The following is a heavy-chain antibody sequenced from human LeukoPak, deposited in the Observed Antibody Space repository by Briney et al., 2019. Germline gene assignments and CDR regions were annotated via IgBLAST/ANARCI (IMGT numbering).Heavy chain of an antibody. CDR2: VYYSGTT. CDR3: AREYSSSRYGY. V-gene: IGHV4-39*07. Sequence: RVRQAPGKGLEWIGSVYYSGTTYYNPSLKSRVTISVDTSKNQFSLRLSSVTAADTAVYYCAREYSSSRYGYWGQGTLVSVSS. J-gene: IGHJ4*02. D-gene: IGHD2-2*01.